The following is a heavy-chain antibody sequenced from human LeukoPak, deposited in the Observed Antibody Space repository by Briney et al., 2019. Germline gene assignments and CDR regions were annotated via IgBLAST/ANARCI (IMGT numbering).Heavy chain of an antibody. CDR2: IYSGGST. CDR3: ATGGDCSSTSCYIPLYFY. Sequence: PGGSLRLSCAASGFTVSSNYMSWVRQAPGKGLEWVSVIYSGGSTYYADSVKGRFTISRDNSKNTLYLQMNSLRAEDTAVYYCATGGDCSSTSCYIPLYFYWGQGTLVTVSS. D-gene: IGHD2-2*02. V-gene: IGHV3-53*01. CDR1: GFTVSSNY. J-gene: IGHJ4*02.